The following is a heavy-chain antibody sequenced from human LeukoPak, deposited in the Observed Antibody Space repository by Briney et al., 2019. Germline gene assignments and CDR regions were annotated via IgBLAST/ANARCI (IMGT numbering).Heavy chain of an antibody. Sequence: GGSLRLSCAASGFTFSSYGMHWVRQAPGKGLEWVAVISYDGSNKYYADSVKGRFTISRDNSKNTLYLQMNSLRAEDTAVYYCAKGPRALEHSTHLFDYWGQGTLVTVSS. CDR3: AKGPRALEHSTHLFDY. CDR1: GFTFSSYG. CDR2: ISYDGSNK. J-gene: IGHJ4*02. D-gene: IGHD1/OR15-1a*01. V-gene: IGHV3-30*18.